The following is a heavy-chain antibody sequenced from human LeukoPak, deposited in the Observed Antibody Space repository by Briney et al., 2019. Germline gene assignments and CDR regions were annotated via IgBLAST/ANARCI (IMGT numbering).Heavy chain of an antibody. CDR2: INHSGST. Sequence: SETLSLTCAVYGGSFSGYYWSWIRQPPGKGQEWIGEINHSGSTNYNPSLKSRVTISVGTSKNQFSLKLSSVTAADTAVYYCARGRYYDSSGYPIDDYWGQGTLVTVSS. J-gene: IGHJ4*02. V-gene: IGHV4-34*01. CDR3: ARGRYYDSSGYPIDDY. CDR1: GGSFSGYY. D-gene: IGHD3-22*01.